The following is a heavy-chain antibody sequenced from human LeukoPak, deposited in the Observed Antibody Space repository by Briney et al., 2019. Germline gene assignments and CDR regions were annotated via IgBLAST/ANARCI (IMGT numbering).Heavy chain of an antibody. Sequence: PGGSLRLSCAASGFTFSSHWMHWVRQAPGKGLVWVSRINSGGSSTNYADSVKGRFTISRDNAKNTLYLQMNSLRAEDTAVYYCAREWEHPGWYFDLWGRGTLVTVSS. D-gene: IGHD1-26*01. V-gene: IGHV3-74*01. CDR2: INSGGSST. CDR3: AREWEHPGWYFDL. CDR1: GFTFSSHW. J-gene: IGHJ2*01.